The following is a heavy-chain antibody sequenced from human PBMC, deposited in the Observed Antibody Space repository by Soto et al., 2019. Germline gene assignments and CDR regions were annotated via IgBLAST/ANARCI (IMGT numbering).Heavy chain of an antibody. V-gene: IGHV1-8*01. J-gene: IGHJ6*03. CDR2: MNPNSGNT. CDR3: ARGLRGTGTRDKYYYMDV. CDR1: GYTFTSYD. D-gene: IGHD1-1*01. Sequence: QVQLVQSGAEVKKPGASVKVSCKASGYTFTSYDINWVRQATGQGLEWMGWMNPNSGNTGYAQKFQGRVTMTRNTSISTAYMELSSLRSEDTAVYYCARGLRGTGTRDKYYYMDVWGKWTTVTVSS.